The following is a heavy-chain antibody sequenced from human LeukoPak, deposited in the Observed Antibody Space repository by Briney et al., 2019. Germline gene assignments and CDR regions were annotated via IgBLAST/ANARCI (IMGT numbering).Heavy chain of an antibody. CDR2: INPSSGSI. Sequence: ASVKVSCKASGYTFTSYYIHWGRQAPGQGLECMGVINPSSGSISYAQKFQGRVTMTRDTSTSTVYMELSSLRSEDTAVYYCASYSDSSGYYGYFHHWGQGTLVTVSS. V-gene: IGHV1-46*01. J-gene: IGHJ1*01. CDR1: GYTFTSYY. D-gene: IGHD3-22*01. CDR3: ASYSDSSGYYGYFHH.